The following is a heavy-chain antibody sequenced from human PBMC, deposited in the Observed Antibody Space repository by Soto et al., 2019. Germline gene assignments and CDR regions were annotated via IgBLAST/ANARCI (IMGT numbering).Heavy chain of an antibody. J-gene: IGHJ4*02. Sequence: SETLSLTCTVSGDSVSSGSYYWSWIRQPPGKGLEWIGYIFNSGSTKYSPSLKTRVTISVDASKNQLSLKLSSVTAADTAVYYCARVSYYYDSSSYYSFDYWGQGTPVTVS. V-gene: IGHV4-61*01. CDR2: IFNSGST. CDR3: ARVSYYYDSSSYYSFDY. D-gene: IGHD3-22*01. CDR1: GDSVSSGSYY.